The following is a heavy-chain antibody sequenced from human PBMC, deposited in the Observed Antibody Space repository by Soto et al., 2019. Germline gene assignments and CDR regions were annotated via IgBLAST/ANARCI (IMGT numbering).Heavy chain of an antibody. Sequence: GGSLRLSCAASGFTFSSYAMSWVRQAPGKGLEWVSAISGSGGSTYYADSVKGRFTISRDNSKNTLYLQMNSLRAEDTAVYYCAKDAAYWGSGTGGAFDIWGQGTMVTVSS. CDR1: GFTFSSYA. D-gene: IGHD1-26*01. J-gene: IGHJ3*02. CDR3: AKDAAYWGSGTGGAFDI. V-gene: IGHV3-23*01. CDR2: ISGSGGST.